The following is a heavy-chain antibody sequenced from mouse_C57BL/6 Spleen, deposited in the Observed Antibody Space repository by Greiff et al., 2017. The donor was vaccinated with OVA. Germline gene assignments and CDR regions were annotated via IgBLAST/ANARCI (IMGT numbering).Heavy chain of an antibody. CDR2: IYPSDSET. V-gene: IGHV1-61*01. CDR3: ARHHYYGSSPDWFAY. Sequence: VQLQQPGAELVRPGSSVKLSCKASGYTFTSYWMDWVKQRPGQGLEWIGNIYPSDSETHYNQKFKDKATLTVDKSSSTAYMQLSSLTSEDSAVYYCARHHYYGSSPDWFAYWGQGTLVTVSA. J-gene: IGHJ3*01. CDR1: GYTFTSYW. D-gene: IGHD1-1*01.